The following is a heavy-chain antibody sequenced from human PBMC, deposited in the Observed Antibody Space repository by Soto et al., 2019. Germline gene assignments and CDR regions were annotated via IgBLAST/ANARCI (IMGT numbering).Heavy chain of an antibody. CDR1: GFTFSSYA. CDR3: ARSPVLRYFAWSYSPYYFDY. CDR2: ISYDGSNK. J-gene: IGHJ4*02. V-gene: IGHV3-30-3*01. Sequence: QVQLVESGGGVVQPGRSLRLSCAASGFTFSSYAMHWVRQAPGKGLEWVAVISYDGSNKYYADSVKGRFTISRDNSKNTLYLQMNSLRAEDTAVYYCARSPVLRYFAWSYSPYYFDYWGQGTLVTVSS. D-gene: IGHD3-9*01.